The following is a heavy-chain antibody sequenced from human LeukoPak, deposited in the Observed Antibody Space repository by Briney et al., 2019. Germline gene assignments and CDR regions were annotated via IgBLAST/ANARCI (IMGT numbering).Heavy chain of an antibody. CDR1: GFTFSSYS. CDR3: ARVYRMGGAFDI. J-gene: IGHJ3*02. CDR2: ISSSSSYI. V-gene: IGHV3-21*01. Sequence: PGGSLRLSCAASGFTFSSYSMNWVRQAPGKGLEWVSSISSSSSYIYYADSVKGRFTISRDNAKNSLYLQMNSLRAEDTAVYYCARVYRMGGAFDIWGQGTMVTVSS. D-gene: IGHD2-15*01.